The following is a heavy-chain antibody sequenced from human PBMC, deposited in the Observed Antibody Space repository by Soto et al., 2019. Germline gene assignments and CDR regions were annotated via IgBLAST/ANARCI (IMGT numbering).Heavy chain of an antibody. CDR1: GFSLTTGGVG. V-gene: IGHV2-5*02. CDR3: AHEATGTSFIDF. Sequence: SGPTLVNPTQTLTLTRTFSGFSLTTGGVGVGWIRQPPGKALEWLALIYWDHDKRYSPSLKSRLTITKDTSKNQVVLTMTNMDPVDTATYYCAHEATGTSFIDFWGQGALVTVS. D-gene: IGHD6-13*01. J-gene: IGHJ4*02. CDR2: IYWDHDK.